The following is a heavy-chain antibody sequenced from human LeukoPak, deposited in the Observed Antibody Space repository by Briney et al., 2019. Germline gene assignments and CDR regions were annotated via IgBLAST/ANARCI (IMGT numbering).Heavy chain of an antibody. V-gene: IGHV4-59*01. Sequence: KPSETLSLTCTVPGGSISSYYWSWIRQPPAKGLEWIAYIYYSGTTNSQPSLKSRVTITVDSSKNQFSLRLSSVTAADTAVYYCARGRYYFDYWGQETLVTVSS. CDR2: IYYSGTT. CDR3: ARGRYYFDY. CDR1: GGSISSYY. J-gene: IGHJ4*02. D-gene: IGHD3-16*02.